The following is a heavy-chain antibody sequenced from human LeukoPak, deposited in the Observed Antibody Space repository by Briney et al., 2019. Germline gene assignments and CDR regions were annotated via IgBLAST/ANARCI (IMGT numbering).Heavy chain of an antibody. J-gene: IGHJ4*02. V-gene: IGHV4-59*01. Sequence: SETLSLTCTVSGGSISSYYWSWIRQPPGEGLEWIGYIYYSGSTNYNPSLKSRVTISVDTSKNQFSPKLSSVTAADTAVYYCARSTYYYDSSGLIPADYWGQGTLVTVSS. CDR3: ARSTYYYDSSGLIPADY. D-gene: IGHD3-22*01. CDR2: IYYSGST. CDR1: GGSISSYY.